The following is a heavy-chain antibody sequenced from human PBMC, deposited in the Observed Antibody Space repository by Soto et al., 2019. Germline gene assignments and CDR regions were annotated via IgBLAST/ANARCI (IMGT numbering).Heavy chain of an antibody. J-gene: IGHJ6*02. CDR1: GFTFSSYA. D-gene: IGHD3-3*01. Sequence: GGSLRLSCAASGFTFSSYAMSWVRQAPGKGLEWVSAISGSGGSTYYADSVKGRFTISRDNSKNTLYLQMNSLRAEDSAVYFCARVDEVVIIIYYYYGMDFWGQGTTVTVSS. CDR2: ISGSGGST. V-gene: IGHV3-23*01. CDR3: ARVDEVVIIIYYYYGMDF.